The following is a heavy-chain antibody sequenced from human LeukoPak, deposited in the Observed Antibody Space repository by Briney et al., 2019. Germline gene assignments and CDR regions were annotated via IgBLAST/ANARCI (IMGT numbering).Heavy chain of an antibody. D-gene: IGHD2-15*01. CDR1: GYTFTSYG. V-gene: IGHV1-18*04. Sequence: GASVKVSCKASGYTFTSYGISWVRQAPGQGLEWMGWISAYNGNTNYAQKLQGRVTMTTDTSTSTAYMELRSLRSGDTAVYYCSLGYCSGGSCYYDYWGQGTLVTVSS. J-gene: IGHJ4*02. CDR3: SLGYCSGGSCYYDY. CDR2: ISAYNGNT.